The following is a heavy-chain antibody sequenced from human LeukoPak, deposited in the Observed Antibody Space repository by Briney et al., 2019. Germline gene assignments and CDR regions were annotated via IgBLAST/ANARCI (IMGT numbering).Heavy chain of an antibody. CDR1: GFTFSSYG. D-gene: IGHD6-13*01. J-gene: IGHJ4*02. CDR2: ISYDGSNK. Sequence: PGGSLRLSCAASGFTFSSYGLHWVRQAPGKGLEWVAVISYDGSNKYYADSVKGRFTISRDNSKNTLYLQMNSLRAEDTAVYYCAKGQQLDYWGQGTLVTVSS. V-gene: IGHV3-30*18. CDR3: AKGQQLDY.